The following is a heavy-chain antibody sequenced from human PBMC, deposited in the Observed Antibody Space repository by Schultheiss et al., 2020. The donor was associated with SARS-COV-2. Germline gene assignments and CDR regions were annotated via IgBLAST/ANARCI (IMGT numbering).Heavy chain of an antibody. CDR3: AREDRSSSGNNWFDP. J-gene: IGHJ5*02. Sequence: SQTLSLTCTVSGGSISSYYWGWIRQPPGKGLEWIGSIYYSGSTYYNPSLKSRVTISVDTSKNQFSLKLNSVTAADTAVYYCAREDRSSSGNNWFDPWGQGTLVTVSS. CDR1: GGSISSYY. V-gene: IGHV4-39*07. CDR2: IYYSGST. D-gene: IGHD6-13*01.